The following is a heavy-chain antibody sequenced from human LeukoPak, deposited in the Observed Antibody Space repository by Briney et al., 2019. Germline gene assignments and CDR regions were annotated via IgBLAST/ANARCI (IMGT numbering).Heavy chain of an antibody. CDR1: GITLSNYG. Sequence: GGSMRLSCAVSGITLSNYGMSWVRQAPGKGLEWVAGISDTGGSTNYADSVKGRFTISRDNPKSTLYLQMNSLRAEDTAVYFCAKRGVVIRVILVGFHKQAYYFDSWGQGALVTVSS. J-gene: IGHJ4*02. CDR3: AKRGVVIRVILVGFHKQAYYFDS. CDR2: ISDTGGST. V-gene: IGHV3-23*01. D-gene: IGHD3-22*01.